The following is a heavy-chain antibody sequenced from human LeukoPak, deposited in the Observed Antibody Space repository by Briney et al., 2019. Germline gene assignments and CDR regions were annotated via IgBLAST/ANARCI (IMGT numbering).Heavy chain of an antibody. CDR1: GYTFTGYY. Sequence: GASVKVSCKASGYTFTGYYMHWVRQAPGQGLEWMGWINPNSGGTNYAQKFQGRVTMTRDTSISTAYMELSRLRSDDTAVYYCARLKKVSGWGHFDYWGQGTLVTVSS. CDR2: INPNSGGT. V-gene: IGHV1-2*02. CDR3: ARLKKVSGWGHFDY. D-gene: IGHD6-19*01. J-gene: IGHJ4*02.